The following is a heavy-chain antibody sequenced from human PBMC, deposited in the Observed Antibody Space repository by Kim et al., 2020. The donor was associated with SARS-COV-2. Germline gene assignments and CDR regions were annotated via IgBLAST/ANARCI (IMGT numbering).Heavy chain of an antibody. V-gene: IGHV3-23*01. Sequence: GGSLRLSCTASGFAFSSYAMSWVRQAPGKGLEWVSGIGGSGDNAYYADSVNGRLTISRDNFNNTLYLQMNSLRGDDTAVYYCAKEDGSRRKGYNSIADWGQGTLVTVSS. CDR3: AKEDGSRRKGYNSIAD. CDR2: IGGSGDNA. CDR1: GFAFSSYA. D-gene: IGHD5-12*01. J-gene: IGHJ4*02.